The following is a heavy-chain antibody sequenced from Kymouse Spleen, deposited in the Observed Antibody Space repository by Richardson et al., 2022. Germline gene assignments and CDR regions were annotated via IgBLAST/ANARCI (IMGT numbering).Heavy chain of an antibody. D-gene: IGHD3-10*01. V-gene: IGHV4-39*01. CDR2: IYYSGST. CDR1: GGSISSSSYY. CDR3: AVLWFGERYYYYYGMDV. Sequence: QLQLQESGPGLVKPSETLSLTCTVSGGSISSSSYYWGWIRQPPGKGLEWIGSIYYSGSTYYNPSLKSRVTISVDTSKNQFSLKLSSVTAADTAVYYCAVLWFGERYYYYYGMDVWGQGTTVTVSS. J-gene: IGHJ6*02.